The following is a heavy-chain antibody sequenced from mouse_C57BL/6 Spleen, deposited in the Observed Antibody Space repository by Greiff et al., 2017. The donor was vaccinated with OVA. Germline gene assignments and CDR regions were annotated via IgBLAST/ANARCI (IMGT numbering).Heavy chain of an antibody. V-gene: IGHV1-61*01. J-gene: IGHJ1*03. CDR2: IYPSDSET. D-gene: IGHD2-4*01. CDR3: ARGYYDYDGWYFDV. Sequence: QVHVKQPGAELVRPGSSVKLSCKASGYTFTSYWMDWVKQRPGQGLEWIGNIYPSDSETHYNQKFKDKATLTVDKSSSTAYLQLSSLTSEDSAVYDCARGYYDYDGWYFDVWGTGTTVTVSS. CDR1: GYTFTSYW.